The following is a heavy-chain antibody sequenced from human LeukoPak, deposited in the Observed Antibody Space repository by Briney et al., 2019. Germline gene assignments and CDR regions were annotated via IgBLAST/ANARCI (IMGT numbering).Heavy chain of an antibody. CDR2: ISGSGGST. V-gene: IGHV3-23*01. Sequence: GGSLRLSCAASGFTFSSYAMSWVRQAPGKGLEWVSAISGSGGSTYYADSVKGRFTISRDNSKNTLYLQMNSLRAEDTAVYYCAKGHLPGYFDCGSTSCYPYYYGMDVWGQGTTVTVSS. CDR3: AKGHLPGYFDCGSTSCYPYYYGMDV. D-gene: IGHD2-2*01. J-gene: IGHJ6*02. CDR1: GFTFSSYA.